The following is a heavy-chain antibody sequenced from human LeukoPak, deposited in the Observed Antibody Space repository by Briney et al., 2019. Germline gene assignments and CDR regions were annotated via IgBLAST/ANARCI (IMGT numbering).Heavy chain of an antibody. CDR3: ARPKGVFAFDI. J-gene: IGHJ3*02. CDR1: GFTFSSYE. Sequence: PGGSLRLSCAASGFTFSSYEMNWVRQAPGKGLEWVSYISSSGKTTYYADSVKGRFTISRDNAKNSLYLQMNSLRPEDTAVYYCARPKGVFAFDIWGQGTMVTVSS. D-gene: IGHD3-16*01. V-gene: IGHV3-48*03. CDR2: ISSSGKTT.